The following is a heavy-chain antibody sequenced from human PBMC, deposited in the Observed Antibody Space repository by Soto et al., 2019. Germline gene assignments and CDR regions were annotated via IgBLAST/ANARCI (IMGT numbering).Heavy chain of an antibody. CDR2: INIDGTTT. CDR3: ARVPRYCSTVNCLSWFDP. CDR1: GFTFGSSW. D-gene: IGHD2-2*01. Sequence: PGGSLRLSCEASGFTFGSSWMHWVRQVPGKGLLWVSRINIDGTTTTYADSVRGRFTISRDNAKNTLYLQMNSLRVDDTAIYYCARVPRYCSTVNCLSWFDPWGQGTLVTVSS. J-gene: IGHJ5*02. V-gene: IGHV3-74*01.